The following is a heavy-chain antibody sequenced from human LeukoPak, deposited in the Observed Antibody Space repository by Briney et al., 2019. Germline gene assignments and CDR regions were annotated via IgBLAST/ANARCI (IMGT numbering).Heavy chain of an antibody. CDR3: ARAGDPYYYDSSGYYRIDY. Sequence: ASVKVSCKASGGTFSSYAISWVRQAPGQGLEWMGRIIPILGIANYAQKFQGRVTITADESTSTAYMGLSSLRSEDTAVYYCARAGDPYYYDSSGYYRIDYWGQGTLVTVSS. D-gene: IGHD3-22*01. V-gene: IGHV1-69*04. CDR2: IIPILGIA. J-gene: IGHJ4*02. CDR1: GGTFSSYA.